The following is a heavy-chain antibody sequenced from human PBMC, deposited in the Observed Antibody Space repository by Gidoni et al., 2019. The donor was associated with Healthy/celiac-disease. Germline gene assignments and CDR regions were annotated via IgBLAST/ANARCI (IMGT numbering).Heavy chain of an antibody. D-gene: IGHD1-26*01. CDR2: IYYSGST. V-gene: IGHV4-59*01. CDR3: ARDSWELGGFDY. J-gene: IGHJ4*02. CDR1: GGSISSYY. Sequence: QVQLQESGPGLEEPSGTLSLTCTLPGGSISSYYWSWIRKHPGKGLEWIGSIYYSGSTNYHPPLKSRVTISVDTSKNQFSLKLSSVTAADTAVYYCARDSWELGGFDYWGQGTLVTVSS.